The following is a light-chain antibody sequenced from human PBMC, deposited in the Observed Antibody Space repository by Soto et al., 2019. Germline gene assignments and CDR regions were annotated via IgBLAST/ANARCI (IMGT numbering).Light chain of an antibody. CDR1: QYISTY. CDR3: QESYSTS. J-gene: IGKJ1*01. CDR2: VAS. Sequence: DIQITQSPSSLSASVVDSLTITCRASQYISTYLNWYQQKPGKAPKLLIYVASNLQSGVPSRFSGSGSGTDFTLTISSLQPEDIATYYCQESYSTSFGQGTKVDIK. V-gene: IGKV1-39*01.